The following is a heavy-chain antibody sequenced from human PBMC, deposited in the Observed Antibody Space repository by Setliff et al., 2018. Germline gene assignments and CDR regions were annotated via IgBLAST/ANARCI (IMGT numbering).Heavy chain of an antibody. CDR2: INPNSGGT. Sequence: ASVKVSCKASAKTFTAYYVHWVRQAPGQGLEWMGWINPNSGGTNYAQKFQGRVTMAWDTSISTAYMDLSRLTSDDTATYYCAGVDVWTASPFWGPGTLVTVSS. CDR3: AGVDVWTASPF. D-gene: IGHD3-9*01. V-gene: IGHV1-2*02. CDR1: AKTFTAYY. J-gene: IGHJ4*02.